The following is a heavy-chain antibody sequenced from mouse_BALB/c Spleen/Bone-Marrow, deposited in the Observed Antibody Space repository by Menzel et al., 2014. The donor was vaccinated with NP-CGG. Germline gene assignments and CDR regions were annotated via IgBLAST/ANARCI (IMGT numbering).Heavy chain of an antibody. J-gene: IGHJ4*01. V-gene: IGHV1-14*01. D-gene: IGHD1-1*01. Sequence: EVKLVESGPELVKPGASVKMSCKASGYTFTSYVMHWVKQKPGQGLEWIGYINPYNDGTKYNEKFKGKATLTSDKSSSTAYMELSSLTSEDSAVYYCARGGSSYYYAMDYWGQGTSVTVSS. CDR3: ARGGSSYYYAMDY. CDR1: GYTFTSYV. CDR2: INPYNDGT.